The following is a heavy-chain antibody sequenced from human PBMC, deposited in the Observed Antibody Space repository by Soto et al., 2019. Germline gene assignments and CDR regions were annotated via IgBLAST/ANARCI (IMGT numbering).Heavy chain of an antibody. Sequence: GGSLRLSCAASGFTVSSNYMSWVRQAPGKGLEWVSVIYSGGSTYYADSVKGRFTISRDNSKNTLYLQMNSLRAEDTAVYYCARAGGSYYYYYMDVWGKGTTVTVSS. CDR1: GFTVSSNY. V-gene: IGHV3-53*01. D-gene: IGHD1-26*01. CDR2: IYSGGST. CDR3: ARAGGSYYYYYMDV. J-gene: IGHJ6*03.